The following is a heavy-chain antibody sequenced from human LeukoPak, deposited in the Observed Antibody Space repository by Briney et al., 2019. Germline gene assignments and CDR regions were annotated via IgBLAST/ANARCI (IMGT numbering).Heavy chain of an antibody. Sequence: PGGSLRLSCAASGFTVSSNYMSWVRQAPGKGLEWVSVIYSGGSTYYADSVKGRFTISRDNSKNTLYLQMNSLRAEDTAVYYCARDSIRGAVAGKSPSEPDRYGMDVWGQGTTVTVSS. CDR2: IYSGGST. V-gene: IGHV3-66*01. CDR3: ARDSIRGAVAGKSPSEPDRYGMDV. CDR1: GFTVSSNY. J-gene: IGHJ6*02. D-gene: IGHD6-19*01.